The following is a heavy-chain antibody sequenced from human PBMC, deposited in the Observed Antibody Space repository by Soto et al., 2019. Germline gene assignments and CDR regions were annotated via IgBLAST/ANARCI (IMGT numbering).Heavy chain of an antibody. V-gene: IGHV3-23*01. CDR3: ARDSYDIPYDQYFQH. CDR1: GFTFSSYA. Sequence: GGSLRLSCAASGFTFSSYAMSWVRQAPGKGLEWVSGITGSGGSTYYADSVKGRFTISRDNSKNTLYLQMNSLRAEDTAVYYCARDSYDIPYDQYFQHWGQGTLVTVSS. D-gene: IGHD3-9*01. CDR2: ITGSGGST. J-gene: IGHJ1*01.